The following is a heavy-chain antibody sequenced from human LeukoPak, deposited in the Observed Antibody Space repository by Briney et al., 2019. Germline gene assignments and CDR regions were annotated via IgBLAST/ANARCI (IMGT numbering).Heavy chain of an antibody. V-gene: IGHV4-59*01. Sequence: SETLSLTCTVSGVSISSYYWSWIRQPPGKGLEWIGYIYYSGSTNYNPSLKRRVTISVDTSKNQFSLKLSSVTAADTAVYYCARYSSSWYGYYYYYMDVWGKGTTVTVSS. CDR2: IYYSGST. D-gene: IGHD6-13*01. CDR1: GVSISSYY. CDR3: ARYSSSWYGYYYYYMDV. J-gene: IGHJ6*03.